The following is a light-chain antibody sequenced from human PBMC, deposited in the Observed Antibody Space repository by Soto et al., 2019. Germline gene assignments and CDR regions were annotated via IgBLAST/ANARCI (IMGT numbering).Light chain of an antibody. CDR3: QHYNSYSEA. J-gene: IGKJ1*01. CDR1: QSVSNY. V-gene: IGKV1-39*01. Sequence: DIQMTQSPSSLSASVGDRVTITFRTSQSVSNYLNWYQQKSGEAPKLLIYAASTLQTGVPSRFSGSGSGTDFTLTISSLQPEDFATYYCQHYNSYSEAFGQGTKVDI. CDR2: AAS.